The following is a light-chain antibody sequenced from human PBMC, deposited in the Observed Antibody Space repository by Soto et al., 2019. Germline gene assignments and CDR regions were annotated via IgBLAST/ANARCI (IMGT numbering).Light chain of an antibody. J-gene: IGKJ5*01. CDR3: QQRSNWPIT. CDR1: QSVSSY. V-gene: IGKV3-11*01. CDR2: DAS. Sequence: EIVLIQSPATLSLSPGERATLSCRASQSVSSYLAWYQQKPGQAPRLLIYDASNRATGIPARFSGSGSGTDFTLTISSLEPEGFAVYYCQQRSNWPITFGQGTRLEIK.